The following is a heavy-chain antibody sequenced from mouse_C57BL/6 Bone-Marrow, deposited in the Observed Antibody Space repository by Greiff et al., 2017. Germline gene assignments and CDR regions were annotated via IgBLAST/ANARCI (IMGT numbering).Heavy chain of an antibody. V-gene: IGHV1-7*01. CDR1: GYTFTSYW. Sequence: QVQLQQSGAELAKPGASVKLSCKASGYTFTSYWMHWVKQRPGQGLEWIGYINPSSGYTKYNQKFKDKATFTADKSSSTAYMQLSSLTYEDSAVYYCARCHYDGYLSYWYFDVWGTGTTVTVSS. D-gene: IGHD2-3*01. CDR2: INPSSGYT. J-gene: IGHJ1*03. CDR3: ARCHYDGYLSYWYFDV.